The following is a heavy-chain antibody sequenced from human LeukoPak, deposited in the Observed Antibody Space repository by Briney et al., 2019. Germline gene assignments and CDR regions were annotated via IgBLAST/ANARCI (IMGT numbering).Heavy chain of an antibody. V-gene: IGHV3-7*01. CDR1: GFTFSNYW. D-gene: IGHD1-26*01. Sequence: GGSLRLSCATSGFTFSNYWMGWVRQAPGKRPEWVANMNIDGSEKYYADSVKGRFSISRDNARNSVYLQMASLRVEDTAVYYCARDPVEWELLLDYWGQGTLVTVSS. J-gene: IGHJ4*02. CDR3: ARDPVEWELLLDY. CDR2: MNIDGSEK.